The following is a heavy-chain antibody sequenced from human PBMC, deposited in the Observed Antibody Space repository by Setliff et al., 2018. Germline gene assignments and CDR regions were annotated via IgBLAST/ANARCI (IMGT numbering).Heavy chain of an antibody. V-gene: IGHV4-39*01. Sequence: LSLTCTVSGASLSSGTYYWGWIRQPPGKGLEWIGRIYYRGDTYYNASLKGRLTISVDTAQNQFSLRLTSVSAADTAVYYCARTGTYRYFDYWGQGALVTVSS. CDR3: ARTGTYRYFDY. J-gene: IGHJ4*02. CDR2: IYYRGDT. CDR1: GASLSSGTYY. D-gene: IGHD1-1*01.